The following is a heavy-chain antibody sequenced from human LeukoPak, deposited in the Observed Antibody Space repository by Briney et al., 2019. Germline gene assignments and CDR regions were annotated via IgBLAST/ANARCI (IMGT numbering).Heavy chain of an antibody. V-gene: IGHV4-59*01. Sequence: PSETLSLTCTVGGGSISSYYWSWIRQPPGKGLEWIGYIYYSGSTSYNPSIKSRGTISVDTSKHQFSLKVSSVTAADTAVYYCARGLHPGYFQHWGQGTLVT. J-gene: IGHJ1*01. D-gene: IGHD2-21*01. CDR3: ARGLHPGYFQH. CDR1: GGSISSYY. CDR2: IYYSGST.